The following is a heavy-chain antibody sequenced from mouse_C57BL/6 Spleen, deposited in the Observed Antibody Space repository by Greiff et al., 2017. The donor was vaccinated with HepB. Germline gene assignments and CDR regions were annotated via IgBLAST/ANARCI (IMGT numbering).Heavy chain of an antibody. CDR2: IDPNSGGT. CDR1: GYTFTSYW. J-gene: IGHJ2*01. D-gene: IGHD1-1*01. CDR3: ARTVVRCFDY. Sequence: QVQLKQPGAELVKPGASVKLSCKASGYTFTSYWMHWVKQRPGRGLEWIGRIDPNSGGTKYNEKFKSKATLTVDKPSSTAYMQLSSLTSEDSAVYYCARTVVRCFDYWGQGTTLTVSS. V-gene: IGHV1-72*01.